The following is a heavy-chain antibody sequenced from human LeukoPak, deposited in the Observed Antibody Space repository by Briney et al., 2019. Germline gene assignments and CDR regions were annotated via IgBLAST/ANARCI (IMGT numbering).Heavy chain of an antibody. CDR2: IYYSGST. Sequence: SETLSLTCTVSGGSISSYYWSWVRQPPGKGLEWIGYIYYSGSTNYNPSLKSRVTISVDTPKNQSTLKLTSVTAAATAVYYCARVIDYYDSSGYYAAGAFDIWGQGTMVTVSS. J-gene: IGHJ3*02. CDR1: GGSISSYY. D-gene: IGHD3-22*01. CDR3: ARVIDYYDSSGYYAAGAFDI. V-gene: IGHV4-59*01.